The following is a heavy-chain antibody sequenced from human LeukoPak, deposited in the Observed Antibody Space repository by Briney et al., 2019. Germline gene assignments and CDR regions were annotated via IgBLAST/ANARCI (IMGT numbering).Heavy chain of an antibody. CDR3: ARAAGAAGGQYFDY. D-gene: IGHD6-13*01. Sequence: SETLSLTCTVSGGSIRSYYWSWIRQPPGKGLEWIGYIYYRGSTNSNPSLKSRVTMSVDTSKNQFSLKLRPVTAADTAVYYCARAAGAAGGQYFDYWGQGTLVTVSS. CDR2: IYYRGST. V-gene: IGHV4-59*12. J-gene: IGHJ4*02. CDR1: GGSIRSYY.